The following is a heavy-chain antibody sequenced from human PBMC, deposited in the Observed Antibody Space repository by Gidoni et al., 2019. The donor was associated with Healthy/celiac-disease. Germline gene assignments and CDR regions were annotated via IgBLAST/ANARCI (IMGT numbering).Heavy chain of an antibody. V-gene: IGHV4-30-4*01. J-gene: IGHJ4*02. D-gene: IGHD1-26*01. Sequence: VQLQESGPGLVKPSQTLSLTCTVSGGSISSGDYYWSWIRQPPGKGLEWIGYIYDSGSTYYNPSLKSRVTISVDTSKNQFSLKLSSVTAADTAVYYCARDEDQERRFDYWGQGTLVTVSS. CDR3: ARDEDQERRFDY. CDR2: IYDSGST. CDR1: GGSISSGDYY.